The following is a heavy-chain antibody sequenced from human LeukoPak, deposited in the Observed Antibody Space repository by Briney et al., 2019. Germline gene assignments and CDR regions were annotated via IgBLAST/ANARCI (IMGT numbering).Heavy chain of an antibody. V-gene: IGHV3-30-3*01. CDR2: ISYDGSNK. J-gene: IGHJ4*02. CDR1: GFTFSSYA. D-gene: IGHD5-12*01. Sequence: PGRSLRLSCAASGFTFSSYAMHWVRQAPGKGLEWVAVISYDGSNKYYADSVKGRFTISRDNSKNTLYLQMNSLRAEDTAVYYCARGRGGVATAANHIDYWGQGTLVTVSS. CDR3: ARGRGGVATAANHIDY.